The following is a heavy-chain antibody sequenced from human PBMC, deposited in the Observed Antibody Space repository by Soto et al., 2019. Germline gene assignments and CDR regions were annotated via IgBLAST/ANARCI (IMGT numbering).Heavy chain of an antibody. Sequence: GSLRLSCAASGFTFSSYEMNWVRQAPVKGLEWVSYISSSGSTIYYADSVKGRFTISRDNAKNSLYLQMNSLRAEDTAVYYCARFRRIQLLWFGELSPYFDYWGQGTLVTVSS. V-gene: IGHV3-48*03. D-gene: IGHD3-10*01. CDR2: ISSSGSTI. CDR1: GFTFSSYE. J-gene: IGHJ4*02. CDR3: ARFRRIQLLWFGELSPYFDY.